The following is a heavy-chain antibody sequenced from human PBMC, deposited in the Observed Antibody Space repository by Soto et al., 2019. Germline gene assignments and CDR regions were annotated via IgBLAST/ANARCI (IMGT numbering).Heavy chain of an antibody. D-gene: IGHD3-16*01. CDR3: EAGALTCGGVLKA. CDR2: IIPMFGIT. J-gene: IGHJ4*02. Sequence: QVQLVQSGADVKKPGSSVKVSCKASGATFSSSTFTWVRQAPGQGLEWMGRIIPMFGITNSAQKFHGRLGSTADEATNTVFMDMISLRSDDTAVYFCEAGALTCGGVLKAWGQGTLVTVSS. V-gene: IGHV1-69*02. CDR1: GATFSSST.